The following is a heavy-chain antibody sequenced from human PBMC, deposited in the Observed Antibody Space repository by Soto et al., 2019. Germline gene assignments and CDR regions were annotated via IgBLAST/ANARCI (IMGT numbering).Heavy chain of an antibody. J-gene: IGHJ4*02. Sequence: XXTLSLTCTVSCDSITSGGYYWSWVRQHPGTGMEXIGYIXYSGSTKYTPSXKSRVTISVDTSKNQFYLKLSYVTDEDTAVYYCARGPHFGRWGKGTLVTVYS. D-gene: IGHD3-3*01. CDR1: CDSITSGGYY. CDR3: ARGPHFGR. V-gene: IGHV4-61*08. CDR2: IXYSGST.